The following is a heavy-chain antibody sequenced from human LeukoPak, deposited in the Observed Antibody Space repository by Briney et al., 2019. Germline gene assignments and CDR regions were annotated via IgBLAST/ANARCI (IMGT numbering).Heavy chain of an antibody. V-gene: IGHV1-2*06. Sequence: ASMKVSCKASGYTFTGYYMHWVRQAPGQGLEWMGRINPNSGGTNYAQKFQGRVTMTRDTSISTAYMELSRLRSDDTAVYYCARGPYYYGSGSYYNGGWFDPWGQGTLVTVSS. J-gene: IGHJ5*02. CDR1: GYTFTGYY. CDR3: ARGPYYYGSGSYYNGGWFDP. D-gene: IGHD3-10*01. CDR2: INPNSGGT.